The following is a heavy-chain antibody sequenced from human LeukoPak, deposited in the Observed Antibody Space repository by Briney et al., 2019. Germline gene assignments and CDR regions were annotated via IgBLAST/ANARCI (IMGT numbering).Heavy chain of an antibody. CDR2: IYYSGST. CDR1: GGSISSYY. CDR3: ARDRASSWYEEDYFDY. D-gene: IGHD6-13*01. Sequence: SETLSLTCTVSGGSISSYYWSWIRQPPGKGLEWIGYIYYSGSTNYNPSLESRVTISVDTSKNQFSLKLSSVTAADTAVYYCARDRASSWYEEDYFDYWGQGTLVTVSS. J-gene: IGHJ4*02. V-gene: IGHV4-59*01.